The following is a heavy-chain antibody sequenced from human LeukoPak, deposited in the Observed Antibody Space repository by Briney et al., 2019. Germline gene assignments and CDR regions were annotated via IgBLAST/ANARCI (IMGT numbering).Heavy chain of an antibody. CDR3: ARVMVRGVSRYYYYGMDV. D-gene: IGHD3-10*01. Sequence: PGGSLRLSCAASGFTFDSYSMNWVRQAPGKGLEWVSSISSSSSYIYYADSVKGRFTISRDNAKNSLYLQMNSLRAEDTAVYYCARVMVRGVSRYYYYGMDVWGQGTTVTVSS. V-gene: IGHV3-21*01. J-gene: IGHJ6*02. CDR1: GFTFDSYS. CDR2: ISSSSSYI.